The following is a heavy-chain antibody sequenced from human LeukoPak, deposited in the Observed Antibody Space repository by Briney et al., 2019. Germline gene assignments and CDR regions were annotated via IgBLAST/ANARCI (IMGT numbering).Heavy chain of an antibody. CDR2: ISSSSSYI. CDR1: GFTFSSYS. V-gene: IGHV3-21*01. CDR3: ARDGTNWDDAFDI. Sequence: GGSLRLSCAASGFTFSSYSMNWVRQAPGKGLEWVSSISSSSSYIYYADSVKGRFTISRDNAKNSLYLQMNSLRAEDTAVYYCARDGTNWDDAFDIWGQGTMVTVSS. J-gene: IGHJ3*02. D-gene: IGHD7-27*01.